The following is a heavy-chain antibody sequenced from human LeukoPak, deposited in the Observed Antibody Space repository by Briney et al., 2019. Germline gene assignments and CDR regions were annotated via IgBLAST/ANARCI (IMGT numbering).Heavy chain of an antibody. D-gene: IGHD5-18*01. CDR2: IIPIFGTA. J-gene: IGHJ4*02. CDR3: ARSIPRGYSYGNKYYFGY. Sequence: SVKVSCKASGGTFSSYAISWVRQAPGQGLEWMGGIIPIFGTANYAQKFQGRVTITADESTSTAYMELSSLRSEDTAVYYCARSIPRGYSYGNKYYFGYWGQGTLVTVSS. CDR1: GGTFSSYA. V-gene: IGHV1-69*01.